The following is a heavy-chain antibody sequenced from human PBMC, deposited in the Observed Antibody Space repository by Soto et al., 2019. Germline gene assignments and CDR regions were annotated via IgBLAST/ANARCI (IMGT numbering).Heavy chain of an antibody. CDR2: ISWNSGSI. Sequence: EVQLVESGGGLVQPGRSLRLSCAASGFTFDDYAMHWVRQAPGKGLEWVSGISWNSGSIGSADSVKGRFAISRDNAKNSLYLQMNSLRSEDTALYYCAKDKGRGSGTSHLYNYYGMDVWGQGTTVTVSS. J-gene: IGHJ6*02. CDR3: AKDKGRGSGTSHLYNYYGMDV. CDR1: GFTFDDYA. V-gene: IGHV3-9*01. D-gene: IGHD3-10*01.